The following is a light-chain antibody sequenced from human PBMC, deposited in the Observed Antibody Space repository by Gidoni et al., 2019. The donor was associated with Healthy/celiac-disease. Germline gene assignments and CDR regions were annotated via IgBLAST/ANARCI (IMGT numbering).Light chain of an antibody. V-gene: IGLV2-23*01. Sequence: QSALPQPASVSGSPGQSITISCPGTSSDVGSYNLVSWYQQHPGKAPKLMIYEGSKRPSGVSNRFSGSKSGNTASLTISGLQAEDEADYYCCSYAGSSTLVFGGGTKLTVL. CDR3: CSYAGSSTLV. CDR1: SSDVGSYNL. J-gene: IGLJ2*01. CDR2: EGS.